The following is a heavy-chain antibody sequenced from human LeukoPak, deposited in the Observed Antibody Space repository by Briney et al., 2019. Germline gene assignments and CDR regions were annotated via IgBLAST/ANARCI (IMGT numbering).Heavy chain of an antibody. V-gene: IGHV1-2*02. CDR3: AREPNWNYRNWFDP. CDR1: GYTFTGYY. D-gene: IGHD1-7*01. CDR2: INPNSGGT. Sequence: ASVKVSCKASGYTFTGYYMHWVRQAPGQGLEWMGWINPNSGGTNYAQKFQGRVTMTRDTSISTAYMELSRLRSDDTAVYYCAREPNWNYRNWFDPWGQGTLVTVSS. J-gene: IGHJ5*02.